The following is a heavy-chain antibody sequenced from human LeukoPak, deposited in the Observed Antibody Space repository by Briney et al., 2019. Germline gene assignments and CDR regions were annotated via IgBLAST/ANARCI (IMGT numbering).Heavy chain of an antibody. Sequence: KPSETLSLTCTVSGYSISSGYYWGWIRQPPGKGLEWIGSIYHSGSTYYNPSLKSRVTISVDTSKNQFSLKLSSVTAADTAVYYCASSVDIVATLDYWGQGTLVTVSS. D-gene: IGHD5-12*01. CDR2: IYHSGST. CDR3: ASSVDIVATLDY. J-gene: IGHJ4*02. CDR1: GYSISSGYY. V-gene: IGHV4-38-2*02.